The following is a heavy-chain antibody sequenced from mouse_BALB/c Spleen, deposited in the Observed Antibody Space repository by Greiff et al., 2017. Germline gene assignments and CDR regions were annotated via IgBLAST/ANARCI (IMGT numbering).Heavy chain of an antibody. J-gene: IGHJ3*01. D-gene: IGHD2-1*01. CDR2: ISSGGSYT. CDR1: GFTFSSYT. V-gene: IGHV5-6-4*01. Sequence: EVKLMESGGGLVKPGGSLKLSCAASGFTFSSYTMSWVRQTPEKRLEWVATISSGGSYTYYPDSVKGRFTISRDNAKNTLYLQMSSLKSEDTAMYYCTGGNYDVAYWGQGTLVTVSA. CDR3: TGGNYDVAY.